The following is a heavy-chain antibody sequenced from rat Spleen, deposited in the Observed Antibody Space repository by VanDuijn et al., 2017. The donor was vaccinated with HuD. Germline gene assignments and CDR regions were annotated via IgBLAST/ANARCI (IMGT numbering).Heavy chain of an antibody. CDR2: IIYDGSST. J-gene: IGHJ4*01. CDR3: ARMGPGINMDA. D-gene: IGHD1-4*01. Sequence: EVQLVESGGGLIQPGRSLKVSCAASGFTFSGYGMGWVRQAPKKGLEWVATIIYDGSSTYYRGSVKGRFTISRDNAKSTLYLQMDSLRSEDTATYYCARMGPGINMDAWGQGASVTVSS. CDR1: GFTFSGYG. V-gene: IGHV5-17*01.